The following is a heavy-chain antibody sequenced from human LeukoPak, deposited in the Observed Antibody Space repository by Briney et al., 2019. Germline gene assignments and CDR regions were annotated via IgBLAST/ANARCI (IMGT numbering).Heavy chain of an antibody. D-gene: IGHD2-2*02. CDR3: ARDGYCSSTSCDTYYYGMDV. CDR1: GFTFSSYG. V-gene: IGHV3-33*01. Sequence: GGSLRLSCAASGFTFSSYGMHWVRQAPGKGLGWVAVIWYDGSNKYYADSVKGRFTISRDNSKNTLYLQMNSLRAEDTAVYCCARDGYCSSTSCDTYYYGMDVWGQGTTVTVSS. J-gene: IGHJ6*02. CDR2: IWYDGSNK.